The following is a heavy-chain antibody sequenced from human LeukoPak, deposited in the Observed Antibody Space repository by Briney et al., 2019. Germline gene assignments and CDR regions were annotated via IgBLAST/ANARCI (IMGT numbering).Heavy chain of an antibody. CDR3: ARENMITFGGVIAQNWFDP. D-gene: IGHD3-16*02. J-gene: IGHJ5*02. CDR1: GFTVSSNY. CDR2: IYSGGST. Sequence: PGGSLRLSCAASGFTVSSNYMSWVRQAPGKGLEWVSVIYSGGSTYYADSAKGRFTISRDNSKNTLYLQMNSLRAEDTAVYYCARENMITFGGVIAQNWFDPWGQGTLVTVSS. V-gene: IGHV3-53*01.